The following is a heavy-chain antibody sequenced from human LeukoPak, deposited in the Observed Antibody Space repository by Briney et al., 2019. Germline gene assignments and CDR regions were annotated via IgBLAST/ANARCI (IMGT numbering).Heavy chain of an antibody. J-gene: IGHJ4*02. CDR2: INKDRSEK. CDR3: ARGGFYFGSGSDTGDY. Sequence: GGSLRLSCAASGFTFSTYCMTWVRQAPGKGLEWVASINKDRSEKYSVDSVKGSFTISRDNAKNSLYLQINSLRAEDTAVYYCARGGFYFGSGSDTGDYWGQGTLVTVSS. CDR1: GFTFSTYC. V-gene: IGHV3-7*05. D-gene: IGHD3-10*01.